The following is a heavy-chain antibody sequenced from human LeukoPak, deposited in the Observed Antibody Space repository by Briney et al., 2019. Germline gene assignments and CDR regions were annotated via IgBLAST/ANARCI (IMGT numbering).Heavy chain of an antibody. CDR2: INHGGST. CDR3: ARGGSWFSWDPNLAVAGPVGC. CDR1: GGSFSGYY. D-gene: IGHD6-19*01. V-gene: IGHV4-34*01. J-gene: IGHJ4*02. Sequence: SETLSLTCAVYGGSFSGYYWSWIRQPPGKGLEWIGEINHGGSTNYHPSLKSRVAISVDTSKKQFSLNLSSVTAADTAVYYCARGGSWFSWDPNLAVAGPVGCWGQGTLVTVSS.